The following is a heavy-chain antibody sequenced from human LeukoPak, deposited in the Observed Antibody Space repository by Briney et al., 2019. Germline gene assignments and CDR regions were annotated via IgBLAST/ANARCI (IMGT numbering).Heavy chain of an antibody. CDR3: ARGGRSSSFYYYYMDV. CDR1: GYTFTGYY. D-gene: IGHD6-6*01. CDR2: INPNSGGT. V-gene: IGHV1-2*02. J-gene: IGHJ6*03. Sequence: GASVKVSCKASGYTFTGYYMHWVRQAPGQGLEWMRWINPNSGGTNYAQKFQGRVTMTKDTSISTAYMELSRLRSDDTAVYYCARGGRSSSFYYYYMDVWGKGTTVTISS.